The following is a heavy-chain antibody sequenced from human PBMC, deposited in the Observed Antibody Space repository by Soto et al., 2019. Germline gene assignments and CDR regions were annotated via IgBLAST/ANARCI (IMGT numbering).Heavy chain of an antibody. Sequence: KPGGSLSLSCAASGFTFSSYSMNWVRQAPGKGLEWVSSISSSSSYIYYADSVKGRFTISRDNAKNSLYLQMNSLRAEDTAVYYCAREIITINGPWDGMDVWGQGTAVTVSS. V-gene: IGHV3-21*01. CDR1: GFTFSSYS. J-gene: IGHJ6*02. CDR3: AREIITINGPWDGMDV. D-gene: IGHD3-3*01. CDR2: ISSSSSYI.